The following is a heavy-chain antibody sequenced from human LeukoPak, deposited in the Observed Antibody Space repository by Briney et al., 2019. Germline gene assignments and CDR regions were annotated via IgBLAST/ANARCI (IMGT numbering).Heavy chain of an antibody. CDR2: ISGSGGST. Sequence: PGGSLRLSCAASGFTFSSYGMSWLRQAPGKGLEWVAGISGSGGSTNYADSVKGRFTISRDNPKNTLYLQMNSLRPEDTAVYFCAKRGVVIRVILVGFHKEAYYFDSWGQGALVTVSS. CDR1: GFTFSSYG. J-gene: IGHJ4*02. V-gene: IGHV3-23*01. D-gene: IGHD3-22*01. CDR3: AKRGVVIRVILVGFHKEAYYFDS.